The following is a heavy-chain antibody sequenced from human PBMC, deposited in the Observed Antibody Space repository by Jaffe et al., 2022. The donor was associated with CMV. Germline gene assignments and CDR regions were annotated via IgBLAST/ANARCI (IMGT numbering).Heavy chain of an antibody. CDR1: GFTFSSYS. J-gene: IGHJ3*02. D-gene: IGHD3-22*01. Sequence: EVQLVESGGGLVKPGGSLRLSCAASGFTFSSYSMNWVRQAPGKGLEWVSSISSSSSYIYYADSVKGRFTISRDNAKNSLYLQMNSLRAEDTAVYYCARDGDSSGYVAFDIWGQGTMVTVSS. CDR2: ISSSSSYI. CDR3: ARDGDSSGYVAFDI. V-gene: IGHV3-21*01.